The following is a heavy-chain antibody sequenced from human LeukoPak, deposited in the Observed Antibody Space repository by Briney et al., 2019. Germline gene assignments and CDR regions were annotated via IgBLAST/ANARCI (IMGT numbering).Heavy chain of an antibody. CDR3: AKDVRSGYFDY. CDR1: GFIFNNYG. D-gene: IGHD3-22*01. CDR2: IYSDGSKQ. V-gene: IGHV3-33*06. J-gene: IGHJ4*02. Sequence: GGSLRLSCAASGFIFNNYGMHWVRQAPGKGLEWVAVIYSDGSKQNYADSVKGRFTISRDDFKNTVSLQMNSLRAEDTAVYYCAKDVRSGYFDYWGQGTLVTVSS.